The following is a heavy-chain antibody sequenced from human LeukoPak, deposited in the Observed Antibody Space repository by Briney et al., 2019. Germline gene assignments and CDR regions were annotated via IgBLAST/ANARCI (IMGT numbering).Heavy chain of an antibody. Sequence: LSLTCTVSGYSISSGYYWGWIRQPPGKGLEWVAVIWYDGSNKYYADSVKGRFTISRDNSKNTLYLQMNSLRAEDTAVYYCAKDLKTDYYDSSGLGYWGQGTLVTVSS. CDR3: AKDLKTDYYDSSGLGY. V-gene: IGHV3-33*06. CDR2: IWYDGSNK. D-gene: IGHD3-22*01. J-gene: IGHJ4*02. CDR1: GYSISSGYY.